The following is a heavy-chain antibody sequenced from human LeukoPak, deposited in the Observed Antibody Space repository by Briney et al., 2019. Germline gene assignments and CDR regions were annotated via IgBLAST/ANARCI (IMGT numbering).Heavy chain of an antibody. CDR1: GFTFDDYA. D-gene: IGHD2-2*01. Sequence: GGSLRLSCAASGFTFDDYAMHWVRQAPGKGLEWVLGISWNSGSIGYADSVKGRFTISRDNAKNSLYLQMNSLRAEDMALYYCAKDRTAAPYDAFDIWGQGTMVTVSS. V-gene: IGHV3-9*03. CDR3: AKDRTAAPYDAFDI. J-gene: IGHJ3*02. CDR2: ISWNSGSI.